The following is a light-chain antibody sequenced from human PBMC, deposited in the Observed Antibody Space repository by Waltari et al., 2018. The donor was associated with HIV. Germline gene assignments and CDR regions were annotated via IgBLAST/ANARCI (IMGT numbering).Light chain of an antibody. J-gene: IGLJ3*02. CDR2: DSN. CDR1: SSNIGHNY. CDR3: GTWDSSLSAWV. Sequence: QSVLTQPPSVSAAPGQKVTISCSGSSSNIGHNYVTWYQQLPGTAPKPLIYDSNHRPSGIPDRFSGSKSGTSGTLAITGLQTGDEADYYCGTWDSSLSAWVFGGVTNLTVL. V-gene: IGLV1-51*01.